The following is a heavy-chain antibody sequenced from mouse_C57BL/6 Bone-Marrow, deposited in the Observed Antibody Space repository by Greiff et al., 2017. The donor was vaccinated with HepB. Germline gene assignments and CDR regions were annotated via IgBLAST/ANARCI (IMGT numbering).Heavy chain of an antibody. Sequence: EVQLQESEGGLVQPGSSMKLSCTASGFTFSDYYMAWVRQVPEKGLEWVANINYDGSSTYYLDSLKSRFIISRDNAKNILYLQMSSLKSEDTATYYCARDQGSVYAALAYWGQKTLVTLSA. CDR1: GFTFSDYY. CDR3: ARDQGSVYAALAY. J-gene: IGHJ3*01. D-gene: IGHD2-12*01. CDR2: INYDGSST. V-gene: IGHV5-16*01.